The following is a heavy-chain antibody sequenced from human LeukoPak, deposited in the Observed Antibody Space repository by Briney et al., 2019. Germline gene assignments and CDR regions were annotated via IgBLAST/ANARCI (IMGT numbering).Heavy chain of an antibody. CDR3: ASLGYSYGNHHFDY. D-gene: IGHD5-18*01. V-gene: IGHV1-2*02. CDR2: FNPNSGGS. Sequence: AASVKVSCKASGYTFTDYYMNWVRQAPGQGLEWMGWFNPNSGGSSYAQNFQGRITMTRDTSITTAYMELSRLRSDDTAVYYCASLGYSYGNHHFDYWGQGTLVTVSS. CDR1: GYTFTDYY. J-gene: IGHJ4*02.